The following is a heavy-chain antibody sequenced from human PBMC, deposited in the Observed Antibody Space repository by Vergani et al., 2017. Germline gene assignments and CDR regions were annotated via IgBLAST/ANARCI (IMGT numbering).Heavy chain of an antibody. CDR3: TRQPQEGASGPPSAPT. CDR2: IYHSGST. J-gene: IGHJ4*02. CDR1: GYSIRNGYY. D-gene: IGHD5-12*01. V-gene: IGHV4-38-2*01. Sequence: QVQLQESGPGLVEPSETLSLTCAVSGYSIRNGYYWGWIRQPPGKGLEWIGSIYHSGSTHYNPSLKSRVTISVDTSKNDFSLKVTSVTAADTAVYYCTRQPQEGASGPPSAPTWGQGISVIVSS.